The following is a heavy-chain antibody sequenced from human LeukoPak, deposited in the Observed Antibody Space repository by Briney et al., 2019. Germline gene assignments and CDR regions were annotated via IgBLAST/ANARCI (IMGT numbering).Heavy chain of an antibody. CDR2: INHNGNVN. Sequence: PGGSLRLSCVASGFPFSSYWMTRVRQAPGKGLEWVASINHNGNVNYYVDSVKGRFTISRDNAKNSLYLQMSNLRAEDTAVYFCARGGGLDVWGQGATVTVSS. CDR1: GFPFSSYW. D-gene: IGHD3-16*01. V-gene: IGHV3-7*03. CDR3: ARGGGLDV. J-gene: IGHJ6*02.